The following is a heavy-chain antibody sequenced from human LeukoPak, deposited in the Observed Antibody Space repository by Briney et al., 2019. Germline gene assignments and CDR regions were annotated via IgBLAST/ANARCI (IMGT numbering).Heavy chain of an antibody. V-gene: IGHV3-21*01. CDR2: ISSSSSYI. CDR3: AREGKQQLTSYFDY. D-gene: IGHD6-13*01. CDR1: GFTLSSYS. Sequence: GSLRLSCAASGFTLSSYSMNWVRQAPGKGLEWVSSISSSSSYIYYADSVKGRFTISRDNAKNSLYLQMNSLRAEDTAVYYCAREGKQQLTSYFDYWGQGTLVTVSS. J-gene: IGHJ4*02.